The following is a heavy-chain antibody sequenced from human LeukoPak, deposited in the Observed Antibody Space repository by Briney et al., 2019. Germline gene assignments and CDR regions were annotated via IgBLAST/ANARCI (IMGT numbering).Heavy chain of an antibody. CDR3: AKDIYGGYSYGDYYYYGMDV. D-gene: IGHD5-18*01. V-gene: IGHV3-43*02. CDR2: IGGDGGST. Sequence: GGSLRLSCAASGFTFDDYAMHWVRQAPGKGLEWVSLIGGDGGSTYYADSVKGRFTISRDNSKNSLYLQMNSLRTEDTALYYCAKDIYGGYSYGDYYYYGMDVWGQGTTVTVSS. CDR1: GFTFDDYA. J-gene: IGHJ6*02.